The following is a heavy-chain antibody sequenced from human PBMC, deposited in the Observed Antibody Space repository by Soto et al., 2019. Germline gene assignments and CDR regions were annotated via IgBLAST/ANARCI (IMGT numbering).Heavy chain of an antibody. CDR1: GFILRNYW. Sequence: GGSLRLSCADSGFILRNYWMSWVRQAPGMGLQWVASIKEDGSEKYYVGPVKGRFTISRENAKNSLYLQMNSLRAEDTAVYYCARYRSLDTWGQGILVTVSS. V-gene: IGHV3-7*03. J-gene: IGHJ5*02. CDR2: IKEDGSEK. CDR3: ARYRSLDT. D-gene: IGHD3-16*02.